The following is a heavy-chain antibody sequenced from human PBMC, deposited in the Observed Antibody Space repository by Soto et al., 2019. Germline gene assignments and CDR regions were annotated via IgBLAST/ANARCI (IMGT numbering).Heavy chain of an antibody. CDR3: ARGSRYRGSYYNLAVQNWFDP. CDR1: GGSFSGYY. D-gene: IGHD3-10*01. J-gene: IGHJ5*02. CDR2: INHSGST. Sequence: NPSETLSLTCAVYGGSFSGYYWSWIRQPPGKGLEWIGEINHSGSTNYNPSLKSRVTISVDTSKNQFSLKLSSVTAADTAVYYCARGSRYRGSYYNLAVQNWFDPWGQGTLVTVSS. V-gene: IGHV4-34*01.